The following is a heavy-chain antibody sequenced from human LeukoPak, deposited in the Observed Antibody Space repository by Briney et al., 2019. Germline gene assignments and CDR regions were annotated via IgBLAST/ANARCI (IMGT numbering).Heavy chain of an antibody. V-gene: IGHV1-24*01. J-gene: IGHJ6*02. D-gene: IGHD3-3*01. Sequence: ASVKVSCKVSGYTLTELSMHWVRQAPGKGLEWMGGFDPEDGETIYTQKFQGRVTMTEDTSTDTAYMELSSLRSEDTAVYYCATGPYYDFWSGDNYYYYGMDVWGQGTTVTVSS. CDR1: GYTLTELS. CDR3: ATGPYYDFWSGDNYYYYGMDV. CDR2: FDPEDGET.